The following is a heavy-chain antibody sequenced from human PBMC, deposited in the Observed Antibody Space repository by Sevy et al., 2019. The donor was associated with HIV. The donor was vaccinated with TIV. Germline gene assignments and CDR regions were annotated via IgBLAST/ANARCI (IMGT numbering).Heavy chain of an antibody. V-gene: IGHV4-34*01. Sequence: SETLSLTCAVHDGSFSGYYWNWIRQLPGKGLEWIGEINESGITYYNPSLKSRVTIPVDTSKKHFSLKLNSVTAVDSAVYFCARSPPVVVVPGAPSWFDPWGQGTLVTVSS. D-gene: IGHD2-2*01. CDR3: ARSPPVVVVPGAPSWFDP. CDR1: DGSFSGYY. J-gene: IGHJ5*02. CDR2: INESGIT.